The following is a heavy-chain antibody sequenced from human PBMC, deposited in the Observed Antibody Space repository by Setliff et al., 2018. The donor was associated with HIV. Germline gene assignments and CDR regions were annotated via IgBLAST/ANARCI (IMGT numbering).Heavy chain of an antibody. J-gene: IGHJ4*02. CDR1: GFTFSSYD. CDR2: IGTAGDT. V-gene: IGHV3-13*01. Sequence: GGSLRLSCAASGFTFSSYDMHWVRQATGKGLEWVSAIGTAGDTYYPGSVKGRFTISRENAKNSLYLQMNSLRAGDTAVYYCARGGVGATPDQWGQGTLVTSPQ. D-gene: IGHD1-26*01. CDR3: ARGGVGATPDQ.